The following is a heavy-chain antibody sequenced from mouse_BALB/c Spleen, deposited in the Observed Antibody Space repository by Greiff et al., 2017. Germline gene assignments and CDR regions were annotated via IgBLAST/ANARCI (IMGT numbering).Heavy chain of an antibody. CDR3: ARDKGFAY. Sequence: EVQLQESGGGLVKPGGSLRLSCATSGFTFTDYYMSWVRQPPGKALEWLGFIRNKANGYTTEYSASVKGRFTISRDNSQSILYLQMNTLRAEDSATYYCARDKGFAYWGQGTLVTVSA. V-gene: IGHV7-3*02. CDR2: IRNKANGYTT. J-gene: IGHJ3*01. CDR1: GFTFTDYY.